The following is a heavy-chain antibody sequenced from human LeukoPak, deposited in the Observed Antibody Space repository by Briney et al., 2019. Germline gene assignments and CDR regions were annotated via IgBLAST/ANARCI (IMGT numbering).Heavy chain of an antibody. Sequence: SETLSLTCTVSGGSISSSSYFWGWIRQPPGKGLEWIGYIYYSGSTYYNPSLKSRVTISVDTSKNEFALKLTSVTAADTAVYYCARTAPYYSDSSGPLGTYYFDYWGQGTLVTVSS. CDR1: GGSISSSSYF. CDR3: ARTAPYYSDSSGPLGTYYFDY. J-gene: IGHJ4*02. D-gene: IGHD3-22*01. V-gene: IGHV4-39*06. CDR2: IYYSGST.